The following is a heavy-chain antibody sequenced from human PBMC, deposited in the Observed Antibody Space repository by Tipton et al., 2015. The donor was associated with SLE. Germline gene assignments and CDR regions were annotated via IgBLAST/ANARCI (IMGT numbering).Heavy chain of an antibody. CDR2: IYHSGST. V-gene: IGHV4-38-2*02. Sequence: GSLRLSCTVSGYSISSGYYWGWIRQPPGKGLEWIGSIYHSGSTYYNPSLKSRVTISVDTSMNQFSLKLSSVTAADTAVYYCARARAAAGTTHYYYYYGMDVWGQGTTATVSS. D-gene: IGHD6-13*01. J-gene: IGHJ6*02. CDR1: GYSISSGYY. CDR3: ARARAAAGTTHYYYYYGMDV.